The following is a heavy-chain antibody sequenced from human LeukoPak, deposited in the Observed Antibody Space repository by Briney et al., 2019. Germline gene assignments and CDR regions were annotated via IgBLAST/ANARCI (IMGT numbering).Heavy chain of an antibody. V-gene: IGHV4-34*01. J-gene: IGHJ4*02. CDR3: AREGGDLKTFDY. CDR2: INHSGST. D-gene: IGHD3-16*01. Sequence: SGTLSLTCAVYGGSFSGYYWSWIRQPPGKGLEWIGEINHSGSTNYNPSLKSRVTISVDTSKNQFSLKLSSVTAADTAVYYCAREGGDLKTFDYWGQGTLVTVSS. CDR1: GGSFSGYY.